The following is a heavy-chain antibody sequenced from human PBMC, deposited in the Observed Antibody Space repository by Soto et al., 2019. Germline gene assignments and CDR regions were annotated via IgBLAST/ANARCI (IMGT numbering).Heavy chain of an antibody. CDR2: IYYSGST. J-gene: IGHJ6*02. V-gene: IGHV4-59*01. D-gene: IGHD5-12*01. Sequence: QVQLQESGPGLVKPSETLSLTCTVSGGSISSYYWSWIRQPPGKGLEWIGYIYYSGSTNYNPSLKSRVTRSVDTSKNQFSLKLSSVTAADTAVYYCARDARLDIVATNYYYYYGMDVWGQGTTVTVSS. CDR3: ARDARLDIVATNYYYYYGMDV. CDR1: GGSISSYY.